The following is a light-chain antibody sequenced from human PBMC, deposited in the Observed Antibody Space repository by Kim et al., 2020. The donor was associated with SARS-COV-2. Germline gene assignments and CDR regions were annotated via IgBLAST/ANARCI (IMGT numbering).Light chain of an antibody. CDR1: RCDVGGYIH. CDR3: ASFTSSTTWV. J-gene: IGLJ3*02. V-gene: IGLV2-14*04. Sequence: GQSSTISCTGTRCDVGGYIHVSWYQQHPGKAPKLIIYDVNKRPSGASDRFSGSKSANTASLTISGLQAEDEAEYYCASFTSSTTWVFGGGTQLTVL. CDR2: DVN.